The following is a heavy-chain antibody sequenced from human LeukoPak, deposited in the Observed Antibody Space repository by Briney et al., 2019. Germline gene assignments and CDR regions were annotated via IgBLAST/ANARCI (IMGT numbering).Heavy chain of an antibody. CDR2: ISYDGREK. CDR1: GFTFSIYA. J-gene: IGHJ4*02. V-gene: IGHV3-30*04. CDR3: ARDWDDSPSYYYFGEGY. Sequence: GGSLRLSCAASGFTFSIYAMHWVRQAPGKGLEWVAVISYDGREKYYADSVKGRFTISRDNSKNAVYLEMNSLRAEDTAVFYCARDWDDSPSYYYFGEGYWGQGTLVTVSS. D-gene: IGHD3-22*01.